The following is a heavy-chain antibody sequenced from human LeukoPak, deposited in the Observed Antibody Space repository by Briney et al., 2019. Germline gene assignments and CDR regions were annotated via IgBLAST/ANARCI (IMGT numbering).Heavy chain of an antibody. CDR2: IYHSGST. Sequence: SETLSLTCTVSGYSISSGYYWGWIRQPPGKGLEWIGSIYHSGSTYYNPSLKSRVTISVDTSKNQFSLKLSSVTAADTAVYYCARDRVDTAMVTPYWYFDLWGRGTLVTVSS. J-gene: IGHJ2*01. D-gene: IGHD5-18*01. V-gene: IGHV4-38-2*02. CDR3: ARDRVDTAMVTPYWYFDL. CDR1: GYSISSGYY.